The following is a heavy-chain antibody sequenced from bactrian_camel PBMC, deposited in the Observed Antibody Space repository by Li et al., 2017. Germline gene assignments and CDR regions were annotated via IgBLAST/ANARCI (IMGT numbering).Heavy chain of an antibody. CDR3: AASRYDCKPTFYPSVSESDFAW. J-gene: IGHJ6*01. CDR2: IDSDGST. CDR1: GYTYSSYC. V-gene: IGHV3S1*01. D-gene: IGHD3*01. Sequence: HVQLVESGGGSVQAGGSLRLSCAASGYTYSSYCMGWFRRAPGKEREGVAAIDSDGSTSYADSVKGRFTISKDNAKNTLYLQMNSLKNEDTAVYYCAASRYDCKPTFYPSVSESDFAWWGQGTQVTVS.